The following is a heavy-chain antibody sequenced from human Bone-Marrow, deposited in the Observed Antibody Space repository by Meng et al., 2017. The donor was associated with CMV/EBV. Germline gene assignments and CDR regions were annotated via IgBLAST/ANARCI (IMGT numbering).Heavy chain of an antibody. J-gene: IGHJ4*02. CDR1: GFTFSSYG. D-gene: IGHD1-1*01. Sequence: CAASGFTFSSYGMRWVRQAPGKGLEWVAVIWYDGSNKYYADSVKGRFTISRDNSKNTLYLQMNSLRAEDTAVYYCARDLDWNGVFDYWGQGTLVTVSS. V-gene: IGHV3-33*01. CDR3: ARDLDWNGVFDY. CDR2: IWYDGSNK.